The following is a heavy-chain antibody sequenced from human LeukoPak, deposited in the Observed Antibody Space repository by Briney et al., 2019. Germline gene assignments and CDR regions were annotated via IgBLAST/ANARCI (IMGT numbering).Heavy chain of an antibody. D-gene: IGHD2-8*01. CDR2: INPNSGGT. J-gene: IGHJ4*02. V-gene: IGHV1-2*04. Sequence: ASVKLSCTASGYTFTSYGISWVRQAPGQGLEWMGWINPNSGGTNYAQKFQGWVTMTRDTSISTAYMELSRLRSDDTAVYYCARGSSMAFDYWGQGTLVTVSS. CDR3: ARGSSMAFDY. CDR1: GYTFTSYG.